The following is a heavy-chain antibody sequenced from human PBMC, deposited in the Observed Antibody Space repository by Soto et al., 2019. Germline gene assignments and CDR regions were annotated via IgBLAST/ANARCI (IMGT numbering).Heavy chain of an antibody. V-gene: IGHV3-23*01. CDR2: ISDSGATT. CDR1: GFTFSNYA. Sequence: PGGSLRPSCVASGFTFSNYAMSWVRQAPGKGLEWVSGISDSGATTYYADSVRCRFTISRDNSKNTLYLQMKSLRAEDSASYYCAKEDTSSGSLDYWGQGALVTVSS. J-gene: IGHJ4*02. D-gene: IGHD6-19*01. CDR3: AKEDTSSGSLDY.